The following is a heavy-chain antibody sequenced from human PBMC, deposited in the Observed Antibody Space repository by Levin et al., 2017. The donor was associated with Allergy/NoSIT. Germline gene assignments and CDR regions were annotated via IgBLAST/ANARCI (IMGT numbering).Heavy chain of an antibody. Sequence: PGGSLRLSCAASGFTFSSYGMHWVRQAPGKGLEWVAVIWYDGSNKYYADSVKGRFTISRDNSENTLYLQMNSLRAEDTAVYYCARDWADSSGWYVLRYYYGMDVWGQGTLVTVSS. D-gene: IGHD6-19*01. J-gene: IGHJ6*02. CDR1: GFTFSSYG. CDR3: ARDWADSSGWYVLRYYYGMDV. V-gene: IGHV3-33*01. CDR2: IWYDGSNK.